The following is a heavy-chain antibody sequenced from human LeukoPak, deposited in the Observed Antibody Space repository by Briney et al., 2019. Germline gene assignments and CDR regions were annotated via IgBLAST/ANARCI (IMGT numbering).Heavy chain of an antibody. Sequence: PGGSLRLSCAASGFTFSSYAVSWVRQAPGKGLEWVSVISGSGGNTFYADSVKGRFTISRDNSKNTLYLQMNSLRADDTAVYFCAKGGYDVLTGLDYWGQGTLVTVSS. J-gene: IGHJ4*02. D-gene: IGHD3-9*01. CDR2: ISGSGGNT. CDR1: GFTFSSYA. CDR3: AKGGYDVLTGLDY. V-gene: IGHV3-23*01.